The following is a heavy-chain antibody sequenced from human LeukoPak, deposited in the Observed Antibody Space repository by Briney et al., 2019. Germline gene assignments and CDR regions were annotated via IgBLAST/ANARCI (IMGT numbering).Heavy chain of an antibody. Sequence: GGSLRLSCAASGFTFSSYGMHWVRQAPGKGLEWVAFIRYDGSNKYYADSVKGRFTISRDNAKNSLYLQMNTLRTEDTAVYYCARASYDVLTGWGQGTLVAVSS. CDR1: GFTFSSYG. D-gene: IGHD3-9*01. CDR2: IRYDGSNK. J-gene: IGHJ4*02. CDR3: ARASYDVLTG. V-gene: IGHV3-30*02.